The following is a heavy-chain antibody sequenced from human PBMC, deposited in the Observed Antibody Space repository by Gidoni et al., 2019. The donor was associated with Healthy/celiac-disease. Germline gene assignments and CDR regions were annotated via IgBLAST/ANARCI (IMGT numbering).Heavy chain of an antibody. CDR2: INPNSGGT. J-gene: IGHJ4*02. D-gene: IGHD1-26*01. Sequence: QVQLVQSGAEVQKPGAAVKVSCKASGDTFTGYYMHWVRQAPGQGLEWMGWINPNSGGTNYAQKFQGRVTMTRDTSISTAYMELSRLRSDDTAVYYCARPINGGELLHFYYWGQGTLVTVSS. CDR1: GDTFTGYY. V-gene: IGHV1-2*02. CDR3: ARPINGGELLHFYY.